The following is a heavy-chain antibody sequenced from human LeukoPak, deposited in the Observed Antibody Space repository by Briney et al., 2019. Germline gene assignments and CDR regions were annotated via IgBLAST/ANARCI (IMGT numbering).Heavy chain of an antibody. V-gene: IGHV1-8*01. CDR3: AREMDVVVRQLAHYAFDI. CDR2: MNPNSGNT. J-gene: IGHJ3*02. Sequence: VASVKVSCKASGYTFTSYDINWVRQATGQGLEWMGWMNPNSGNTGYAQKFQGRVTMTRNTSISTAYMELSSLRSEDTAVYYCAREMDVVVRQLAHYAFDIWGPGTMVTVSS. D-gene: IGHD2-2*01. CDR1: GYTFTSYD.